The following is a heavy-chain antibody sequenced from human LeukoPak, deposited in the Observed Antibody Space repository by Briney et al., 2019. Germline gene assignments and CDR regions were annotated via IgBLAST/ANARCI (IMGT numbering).Heavy chain of an antibody. Sequence: DPGGSLRLSCAASGFTFSSYSMNWVRQAPGKGLEWVSSISSSSSYIYYADSVKGRFTISRDNAKNSLYLQMNSLRAEDTAVYYCARGYGLWFGEFYMDVWGKGTTVTISS. CDR3: ARGYGLWFGEFYMDV. J-gene: IGHJ6*03. D-gene: IGHD3-10*01. CDR2: ISSSSSYI. V-gene: IGHV3-21*01. CDR1: GFTFSSYS.